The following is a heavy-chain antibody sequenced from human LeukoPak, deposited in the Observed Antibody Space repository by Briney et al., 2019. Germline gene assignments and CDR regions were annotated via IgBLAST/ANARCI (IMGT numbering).Heavy chain of an antibody. D-gene: IGHD3-10*01. Sequence: SVKVSCKASGGTFSSYAISWVRQAPGQGLEWMGGIIPIFGTANYAQKFQGRVTITADESTSTAYMELSSLRSEDTAVYYCARGSERLSDQLLWFGELSRTYYYYGMDVWGQGTTVTVSS. CDR1: GGTFSSYA. J-gene: IGHJ6*02. CDR2: IIPIFGTA. CDR3: ARGSERLSDQLLWFGELSRTYYYYGMDV. V-gene: IGHV1-69*13.